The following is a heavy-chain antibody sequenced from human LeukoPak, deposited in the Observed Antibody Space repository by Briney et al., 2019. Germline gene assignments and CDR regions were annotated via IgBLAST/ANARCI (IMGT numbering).Heavy chain of an antibody. CDR2: IIPIFGTA. D-gene: IGHD5-12*01. J-gene: IGHJ4*02. CDR3: ARGGHSGYDHSVDY. Sequence: SVKVSCKASGGTFSSYAISWVRQAPGQGLEWMGGIIPIFGTANYAQKSQGRVTITADKSTSTAYMELSSLRSEDTAVYYCARGGHSGYDHSVDYWGQGTLVTVSS. CDR1: GGTFSSYA. V-gene: IGHV1-69*06.